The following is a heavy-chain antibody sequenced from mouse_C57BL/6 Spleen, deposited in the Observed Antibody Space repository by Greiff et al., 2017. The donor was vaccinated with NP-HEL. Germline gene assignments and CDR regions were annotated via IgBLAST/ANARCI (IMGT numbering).Heavy chain of an antibody. J-gene: IGHJ3*01. CDR3: VKAPLYYGNSAWFAY. D-gene: IGHD2-1*01. CDR1: GFTFTDYY. V-gene: IGHV7-4*01. CDR2: IRNKANGYTT. Sequence: EVQLVESGGGLVQPGASLRLSCAASGFTFTDYYMSWVRQPPGKAPEWLALIRNKANGYTTEYTASVKGRFTISRDNSQNILYLQMNTLRAEDSATYYCVKAPLYYGNSAWFAYWGQGTLVTVSA.